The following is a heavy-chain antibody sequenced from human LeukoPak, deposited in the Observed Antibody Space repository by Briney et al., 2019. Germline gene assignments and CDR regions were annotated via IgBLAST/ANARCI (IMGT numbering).Heavy chain of an antibody. Sequence: SETLSLTCTVSGGSIRRHYWTWIRQSPVKGLEWIGDISNSGSTSYNPSLKSRVTISIDTSKNQFSLKLSSVTAADTAVYYCGRDALVGYFSYYYMDVWGKGTTVTVSS. D-gene: IGHD2-15*01. CDR2: ISNSGST. CDR1: GGSIRRHY. V-gene: IGHV4-59*11. J-gene: IGHJ6*03. CDR3: GRDALVGYFSYYYMDV.